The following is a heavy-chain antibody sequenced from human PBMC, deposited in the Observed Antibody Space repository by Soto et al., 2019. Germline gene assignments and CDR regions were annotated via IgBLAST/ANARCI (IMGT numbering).Heavy chain of an antibody. CDR3: AREEGGGYDHRWFDP. CDR2: IYYSGST. J-gene: IGHJ5*02. V-gene: IGHV4-31*03. Sequence: PSETLSLTCTVSGGSISSGGYYWSWIRQHPGKGLEWIGYIYYSGSTYYNPSLKSRVTISVDTSKNQFSLKLSPVTAADTAVYYCAREEGGGYDHRWFDPWGQGTLVTVSS. D-gene: IGHD5-12*01. CDR1: GGSISSGGYY.